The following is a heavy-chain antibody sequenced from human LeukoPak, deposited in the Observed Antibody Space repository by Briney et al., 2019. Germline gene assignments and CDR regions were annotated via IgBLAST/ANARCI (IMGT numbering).Heavy chain of an antibody. CDR2: IYTSGST. D-gene: IGHD6-13*01. CDR1: GGSISSYY. J-gene: IGHJ3*02. CDR3: ARDGSYSSSSAVDI. Sequence: SETLSLTCTVSGGSISSYYWSWIRQPAGKGLEWIGRIYTSGSTNYNPSLKSRVTMSVDTSKNQFPLKLSSVTAADTAVYYCARDGSYSSSSAVDIWGQGTMVTVSS. V-gene: IGHV4-4*07.